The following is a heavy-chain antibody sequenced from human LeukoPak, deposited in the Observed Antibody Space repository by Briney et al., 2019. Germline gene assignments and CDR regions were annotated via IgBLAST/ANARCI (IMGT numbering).Heavy chain of an antibody. J-gene: IGHJ4*02. Sequence: SETLSLTCAVSGYSISSGYYWGWIRQPPGKGLEWSGSIYHSGSTYYNPSLKSRVTISVDTSKNQFSLKLSSVTAADTAVYYCARANDYYDSSGYSLDYWGQGTLVTVSS. CDR3: ARANDYYDSSGYSLDY. D-gene: IGHD3-22*01. CDR1: GYSISSGYY. CDR2: IYHSGST. V-gene: IGHV4-38-2*01.